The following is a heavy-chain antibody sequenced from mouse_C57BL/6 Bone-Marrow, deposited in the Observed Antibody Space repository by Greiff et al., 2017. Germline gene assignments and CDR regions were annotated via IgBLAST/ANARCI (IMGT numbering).Heavy chain of an antibody. CDR3: ARSPYYAMDY. J-gene: IGHJ4*01. CDR1: GYTFTSYW. Sequence: QVQLQQPGAELVRPGSSVKLSCKASGYTFTSYWMDWVKQRPGQGLEWIGNIYPSDSETHYNQKFKDKATLTVDKSSSTAYMQLSSLTSKDSAVYYCARSPYYAMDYWGQGTSVTVSS. V-gene: IGHV1-61*01. CDR2: IYPSDSET.